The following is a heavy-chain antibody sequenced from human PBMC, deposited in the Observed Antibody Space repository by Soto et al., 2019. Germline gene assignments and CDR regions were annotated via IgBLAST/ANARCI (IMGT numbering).Heavy chain of an antibody. CDR2: IYHSGST. Sequence: SETLSLTCAVSGGSISSGGYSWSWIRQPPGKGLEWIGYIYHSGSTYYNPSLKSRVTISVDRSKNQFSLKLSSVTAADTAVYYCARELGHIVLMVYATRFRYGMDVWGQGTTVTVSS. CDR1: GGSISSGGYS. V-gene: IGHV4-30-2*01. CDR3: ARELGHIVLMVYATRFRYGMDV. J-gene: IGHJ6*02. D-gene: IGHD2-8*01.